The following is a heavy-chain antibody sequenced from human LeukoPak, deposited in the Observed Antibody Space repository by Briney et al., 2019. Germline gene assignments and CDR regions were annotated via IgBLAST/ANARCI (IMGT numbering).Heavy chain of an antibody. J-gene: IGHJ4*02. CDR1: GGSFSGYY. D-gene: IGHD3-22*01. CDR3: ARAAYYYDSRPLGY. Sequence: SETLSLTCAVYGGSFSGYYWSWIRQPPGKGLEWIGEINHSGSTNYNPFLKSRVTISVDTSKNQFSLKLSSVTAADTAVYYCARAAYYYDSRPLGYWGQGTLVTVSS. CDR2: INHSGST. V-gene: IGHV4-34*01.